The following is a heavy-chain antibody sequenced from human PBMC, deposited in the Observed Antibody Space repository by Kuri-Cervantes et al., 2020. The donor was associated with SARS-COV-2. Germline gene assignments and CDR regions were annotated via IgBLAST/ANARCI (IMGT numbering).Heavy chain of an antibody. J-gene: IGHJ4*02. CDR3: ARDRAPVSAAGPTYFDY. V-gene: IGHV4-39*02. D-gene: IGHD6-13*01. CDR2: IYYSGST. CDR1: GGSISSSSYY. Sequence: SETLSLTCTVSGGSISSSSYYWGWIRQPPGKGLEWIGSIYYSGSTYYNPSLKSRVTISVDTSKNQFSLKLSSVTAADTAVYYCARDRAPVSAAGPTYFDYWSQGTLVTVSS.